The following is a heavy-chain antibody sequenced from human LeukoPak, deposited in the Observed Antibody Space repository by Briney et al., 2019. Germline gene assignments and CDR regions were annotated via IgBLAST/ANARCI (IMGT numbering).Heavy chain of an antibody. Sequence: GGSLRLSCAASGFTFSSYWMHWVRQAPGKGLVWVSRINSDGSSTTYADSVKGRFTISRDNAKNTVYLQMNSLRAEDTAVYYCAKRTSIAARLGDYWGQGTLVTVSS. J-gene: IGHJ4*02. CDR3: AKRTSIAARLGDY. CDR1: GFTFSSYW. V-gene: IGHV3-74*01. CDR2: INSDGSST. D-gene: IGHD6-6*01.